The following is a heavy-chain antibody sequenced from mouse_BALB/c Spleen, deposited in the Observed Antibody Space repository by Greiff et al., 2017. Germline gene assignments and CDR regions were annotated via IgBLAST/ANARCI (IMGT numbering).Heavy chain of an antibody. J-gene: IGHJ4*01. CDR3: ARGRSSYPY. CDR2: INPGSGGT. V-gene: IGHV1-54*01. D-gene: IGHD1-1*01. Sequence: QVQLQQSGAELVRPGTSVKVSCKASGYAFTNYLIEWVKQRPGQGLEWIGVINPGSGGTNYNEKFKGKATLTADKSSSTAYMQLSSLTSDDSAVYFCARGRSSYPYWGQGTSVTVSS. CDR1: GYAFTNYL.